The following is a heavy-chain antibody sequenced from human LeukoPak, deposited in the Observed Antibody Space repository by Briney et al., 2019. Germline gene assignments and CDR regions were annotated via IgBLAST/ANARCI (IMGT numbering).Heavy chain of an antibody. Sequence: TGGSLRLSCAASGFTFSGSAMHWVRQASGKGLEWVGRIRSKANSYATAYAASVKGRFTISRDDSKNTAYLQMNSLKTEDTAVYYCAKFLVRGALDYWGXGTLVTVSS. CDR1: GFTFSGSA. D-gene: IGHD3-10*01. V-gene: IGHV3-73*01. CDR3: AKFLVRGALDY. J-gene: IGHJ4*02. CDR2: IRSKANSYAT.